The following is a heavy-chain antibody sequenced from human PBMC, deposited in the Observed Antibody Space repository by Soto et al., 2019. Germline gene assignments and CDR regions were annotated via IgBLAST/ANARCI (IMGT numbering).Heavy chain of an antibody. D-gene: IGHD2-21*02. V-gene: IGHV3-21*06. CDR3: GRGSGTDTGDSLDI. CDR2: ISGTGTFI. CDR1: GFTFTRHS. Sequence: EVQLVESGGGLVKPGGSLRLSCAASGFTFTRHSMNWVRQAPGKGLEWVSCISGTGTFIYYSDSVKGRFTISRDDAKTSLYLQMNSLTAEDTAVYYCGRGSGTDTGDSLDIWGPGTMVTVS. J-gene: IGHJ3*02.